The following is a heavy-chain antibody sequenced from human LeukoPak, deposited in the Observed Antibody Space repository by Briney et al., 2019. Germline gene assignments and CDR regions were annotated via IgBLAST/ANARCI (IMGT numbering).Heavy chain of an antibody. Sequence: GASVKVSCKASGYTFTAYYMHWVRQAPGQGVEWMGWINPNSGDTNSSQKLQDRVTLTRDTSISTAYMELSSLTSDDTAVYYCARAYGSGTSYHPDYWGQRTLVTVSS. D-gene: IGHD3-10*01. V-gene: IGHV1-2*02. J-gene: IGHJ4*02. CDR1: GYTFTAYY. CDR2: INPNSGDT. CDR3: ARAYGSGTSYHPDY.